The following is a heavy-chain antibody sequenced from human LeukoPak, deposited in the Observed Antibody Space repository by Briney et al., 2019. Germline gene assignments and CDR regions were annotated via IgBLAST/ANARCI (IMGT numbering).Heavy chain of an antibody. J-gene: IGHJ5*02. V-gene: IGHV3-49*04. CDR2: IRNQAYGGTT. CDR1: GFTFCEYA. D-gene: IGHD3-3*02. CDR3: TRAPANDHFWSGYADNKFGP. Sequence: GGSLRLSCTASGFTFCEYAMTGVRQAPGKGLEWVGFIRNQAYGGTTQYAASVKGRFTISRDDSKGIAYLQMNSLKTEDTALYYCTRAPANDHFWSGYADNKFGPWGQGTLVTVSS.